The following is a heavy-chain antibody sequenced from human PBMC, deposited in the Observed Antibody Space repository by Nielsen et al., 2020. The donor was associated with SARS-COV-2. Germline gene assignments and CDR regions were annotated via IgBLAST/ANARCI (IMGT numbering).Heavy chain of an antibody. D-gene: IGHD3-9*01. J-gene: IGHJ4*02. CDR3: AKGGRDVDILTGKFDY. CDR2: ISSSSSYI. V-gene: IGHV3-21*01. Sequence: GGSLRLSCAASGFTFSSYSMNWVRQAPGKGLEWVSSISSSSSYIYYADSVKGRFTISRDNAKNSLYLQMNSLRAEDTAVYYCAKGGRDVDILTGKFDYWGQGTVVSVS. CDR1: GFTFSSYS.